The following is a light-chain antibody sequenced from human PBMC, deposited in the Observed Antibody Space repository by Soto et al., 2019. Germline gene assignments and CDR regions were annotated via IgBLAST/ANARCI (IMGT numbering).Light chain of an antibody. Sequence: EIVLTQSPATLSVSPGERVTLSCRASQSVSNKLAWYQQKPGQVPRLLISDTSTRATGIPARFSGSGSGTEFTLTVSSLQSEDFALYFCHQYDHWPLTFGGGTKVDMK. CDR3: HQYDHWPLT. CDR2: DTS. V-gene: IGKV3D-15*01. CDR1: QSVSNK. J-gene: IGKJ4*01.